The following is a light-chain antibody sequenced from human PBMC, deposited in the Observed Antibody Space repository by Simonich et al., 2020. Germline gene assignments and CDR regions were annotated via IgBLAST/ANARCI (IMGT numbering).Light chain of an antibody. CDR1: QRVLYSSNNKNY. V-gene: IGKV4-1*01. Sequence: DIVMTQSPDSLAVSLGERATINCKSSQRVLYSSNNKNYLAWYQQKPGQPPKLLIYWASTRESGVPDRFSGSGSGTDFTLTISSLEPEDFAVYYCQQRSNWPLTFGGGTKVEIK. CDR3: QQRSNWPLT. J-gene: IGKJ4*01. CDR2: WAS.